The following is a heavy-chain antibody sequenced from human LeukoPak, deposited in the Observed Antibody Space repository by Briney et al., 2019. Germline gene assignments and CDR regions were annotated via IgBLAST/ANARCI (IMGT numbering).Heavy chain of an antibody. CDR2: ISYDGSNK. V-gene: IGHV3-30*01. CDR1: GFTFSSYA. CDR3: AREVGYCSSTSCSAGDYYYYYMDV. Sequence: GWSLRLSCAAAGFTFSSYAMHWVRQAPGKGLEWVAVISYDGSNKYYADSVKGRFTISRDNSKNTLYLQMNSLRAEDTAVYYCAREVGYCSSTSCSAGDYYYYYMDVWGKGTTVTVSS. D-gene: IGHD2-2*01. J-gene: IGHJ6*03.